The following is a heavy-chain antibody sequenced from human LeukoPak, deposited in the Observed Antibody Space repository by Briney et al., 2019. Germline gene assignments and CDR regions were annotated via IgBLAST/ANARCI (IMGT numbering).Heavy chain of an antibody. CDR1: GDSVSSNSAA. J-gene: IGHJ3*02. D-gene: IGHD1-26*01. V-gene: IGHV6-1*01. Sequence: SQTLSLTCAISGDSVSSNSAAWNWIRQSPSRGLEWLGRTYYRSKWYNDYAVSVKSRITINPDTSKNQFSLQLNSVTPEDTAVYYCARWTEVGATPRDAFDSWGQGTMVTVSS. CDR3: ARWTEVGATPRDAFDS. CDR2: TYYRSKWYN.